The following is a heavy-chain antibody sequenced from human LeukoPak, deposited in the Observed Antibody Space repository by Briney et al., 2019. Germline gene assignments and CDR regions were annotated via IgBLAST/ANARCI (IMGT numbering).Heavy chain of an antibody. CDR3: ARDQVGCSGGSCYSIGGWFDP. CDR1: GYTFTSYG. D-gene: IGHD2-15*01. J-gene: IGHJ5*02. CDR2: INPSGGST. V-gene: IGHV1-46*01. Sequence: ASVKVSCKASGYTFTSYGLSWVRQAPGQGLEWMGIINPSGGSTSYAQKFQGRVTMTRDTSTSTVYMELSSLRSEDTAVYYCARDQVGCSGGSCYSIGGWFDPWGQGTLVTVSS.